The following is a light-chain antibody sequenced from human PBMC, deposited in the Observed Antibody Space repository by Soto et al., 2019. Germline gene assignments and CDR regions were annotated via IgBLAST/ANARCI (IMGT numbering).Light chain of an antibody. CDR2: DAS. Sequence: IVLTQSPATLSLSPGERATLSCRASQRVSTYLAWYQQKPGQAPRLLIYDASNRATGIPARFSGSGSGTDFTLTISSLEPEDFAVYYCQQRSIWPPLTFGGGTKVEIK. V-gene: IGKV3-11*01. J-gene: IGKJ4*01. CDR1: QRVSTY. CDR3: QQRSIWPPLT.